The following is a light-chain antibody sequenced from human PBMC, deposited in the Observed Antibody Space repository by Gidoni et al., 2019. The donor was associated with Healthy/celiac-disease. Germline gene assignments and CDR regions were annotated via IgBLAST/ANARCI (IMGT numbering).Light chain of an antibody. CDR2: GAS. V-gene: IGKV3-20*01. CDR3: QQYGSSLLT. Sequence: EILLTQSPGTLSLSPGERSTLSCMASQSVSSSYLAWYQQKPGQAPRLLIYGASSRATGIPDRFSGSGSGTDFTLTISRLEPEDFAVYYCQQYGSSLLTFGGGTKVEIK. J-gene: IGKJ4*01. CDR1: QSVSSSY.